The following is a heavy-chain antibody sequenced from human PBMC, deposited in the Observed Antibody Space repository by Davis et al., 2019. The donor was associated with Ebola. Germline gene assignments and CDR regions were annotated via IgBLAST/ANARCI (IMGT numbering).Heavy chain of an antibody. CDR3: ARGHTSITMIVVATGAFDI. V-gene: IGHV4-61*01. CDR1: GGSVSSGSYY. Sequence: SETLSLTCTVSGGSVSSGSYYWSWIRQPPGKGLKWIGYIYYSGSTNYNPSLKSRVTISVDTSKNQFSLKLSSVTAADTAVYYCARGHTSITMIVVATGAFDIWGQGTMVTVSS. D-gene: IGHD3-22*01. J-gene: IGHJ3*02. CDR2: IYYSGST.